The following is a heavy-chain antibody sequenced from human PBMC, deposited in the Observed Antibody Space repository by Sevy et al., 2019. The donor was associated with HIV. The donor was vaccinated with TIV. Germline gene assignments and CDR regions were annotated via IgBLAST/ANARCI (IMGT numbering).Heavy chain of an antibody. CDR3: AYSGWPIDY. V-gene: IGHV3-23*01. Sequence: GGSLRLSCAASGFTFSSYAMSWVRQAPGKGLEWVSTVSGSGDKTYYADSVKGRFTISRDNSKSTLFLQMNSLRAEDTAVYCAAYSGWPIDYWGQGTLVTVSS. J-gene: IGHJ4*02. CDR1: GFTFSSYA. CDR2: VSGSGDKT. D-gene: IGHD6-19*01.